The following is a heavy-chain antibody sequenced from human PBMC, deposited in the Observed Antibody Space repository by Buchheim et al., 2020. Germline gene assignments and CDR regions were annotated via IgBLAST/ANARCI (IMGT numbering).Heavy chain of an antibody. CDR3: AKGFGELSYY. D-gene: IGHD3-10*01. J-gene: IGHJ4*02. Sequence: QVQLVESGGGVVQPGRSLRLSCAASGFTFSRYGMHWVRQAPGKGLEWVAVISYEGSNKYYADSVKGRFTISRDNSKNTLYLQMNSLGAEDTAVYYCAKGFGELSYYWGQGTL. CDR1: GFTFSRYG. V-gene: IGHV3-30*18. CDR2: ISYEGSNK.